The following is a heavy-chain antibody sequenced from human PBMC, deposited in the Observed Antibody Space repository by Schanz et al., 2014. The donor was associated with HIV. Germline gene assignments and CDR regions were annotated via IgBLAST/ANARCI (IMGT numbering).Heavy chain of an antibody. V-gene: IGHV3-30*09. CDR2: MSHDGFSK. CDR3: AREGESSGRAGLLDL. CDR1: GLTFSSSI. Sequence: QVQLVESGGGVVQPGRSLRLSCTASGLTFSSSIMHWVRQAPGKGLEWVAGMSHDGFSKYFADSVKGRFAISREDSKNTVHLQMDSLRPEDTAVYYCAREGESSGRAGLLDLWGQGAMVTVSS. J-gene: IGHJ3*01. D-gene: IGHD6-19*01.